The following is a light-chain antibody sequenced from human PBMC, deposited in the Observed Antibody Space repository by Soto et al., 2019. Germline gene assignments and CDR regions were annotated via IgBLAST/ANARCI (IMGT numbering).Light chain of an antibody. V-gene: IGLV2-8*01. Sequence: SVLTQPPSASGSPGQSVTISCTGTSSDVGGYNYVSWYQQHPGKAPKLMIYEVSKRPSGVPDRFSGSKSGNTASLTVSGLQAEDEADYYCSSYAGSYLFVFGTGTKVXVL. CDR3: SSYAGSYLFV. J-gene: IGLJ1*01. CDR1: SSDVGGYNY. CDR2: EVS.